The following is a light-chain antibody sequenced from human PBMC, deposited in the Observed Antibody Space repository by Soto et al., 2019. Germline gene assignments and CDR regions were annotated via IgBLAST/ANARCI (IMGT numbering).Light chain of an antibody. J-gene: IGKJ4*01. CDR1: RSLVHSDGNTY. V-gene: IGKV2-24*01. Sequence: VLTQTPLSSPVTLGQPASISCRSSRSLVHSDGNTYLSWLQQRPGQPPRLLIYKISNRFSGVPDRFSGSGPGTDLTLKISRVEAEDVGVYFCMERTHTLYPHTFGGGTRV. CDR3: MERTHTLYPHT. CDR2: KIS.